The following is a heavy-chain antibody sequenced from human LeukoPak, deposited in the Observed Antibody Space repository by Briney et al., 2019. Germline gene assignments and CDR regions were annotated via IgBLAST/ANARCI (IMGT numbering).Heavy chain of an antibody. V-gene: IGHV1-69*06. Sequence: GASVKVSCKASGGTLSSYAISWLRQAPGQGLEWMGGIIPIFGTANYAQKFQGRVTITADKSTSTAYMELSSLRSEDTAVYYCARDRIEHYYDSSGYYFDYWGQGTLVTVSS. CDR1: GGTLSSYA. J-gene: IGHJ4*02. CDR2: IIPIFGTA. D-gene: IGHD3-22*01. CDR3: ARDRIEHYYDSSGYYFDY.